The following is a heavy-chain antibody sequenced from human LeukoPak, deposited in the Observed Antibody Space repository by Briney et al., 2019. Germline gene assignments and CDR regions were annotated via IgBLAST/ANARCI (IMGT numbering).Heavy chain of an antibody. Sequence: ATSVKVSCKASGFTFTGYYMYWVQQAPGQGLEWIGRINPNSGGTNYAQKFQGRVTMTRDTSISTAYMELSRLRSDDTAEYYCARQRDTMVRGVATRPNFDYWGQGTLVTVSS. CDR3: ARQRDTMVRGVATRPNFDY. CDR2: INPNSGGT. CDR1: GFTFTGYY. D-gene: IGHD3-10*01. V-gene: IGHV1-2*06. J-gene: IGHJ4*02.